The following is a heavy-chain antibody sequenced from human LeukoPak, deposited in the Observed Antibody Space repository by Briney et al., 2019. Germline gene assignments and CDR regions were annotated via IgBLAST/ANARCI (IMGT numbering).Heavy chain of an antibody. CDR2: ISGSGGST. D-gene: IGHD3-3*01. V-gene: IGHV3-23*01. CDR1: GFIFSNYG. Sequence: GGSLRLSCAASGFIFSNYGMSWVRRAPGKGLEWVSAISGSGGSTYYADSVKGRFTISRDNSKNTLYLQMNSLRAEDTAVYYCAKGAYYDFWSGPGENFDYWGQGTLVTVSS. CDR3: AKGAYYDFWSGPGENFDY. J-gene: IGHJ4*02.